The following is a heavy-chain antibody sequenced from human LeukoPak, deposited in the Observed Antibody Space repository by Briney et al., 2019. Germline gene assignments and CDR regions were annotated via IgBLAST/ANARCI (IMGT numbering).Heavy chain of an antibody. J-gene: IGHJ4*02. CDR3: AKDKYGWRTGLDY. Sequence: GGSLRLSCAASGFTFSSYGMHWVRQAPGKGLEWVAVIWYDGSNKYYADYVNGRFTISRDNSKNTLYLQMNSLRAEDTAVYYCAKDKYGWRTGLDYWGQGTLVTVSS. D-gene: IGHD1-14*01. CDR2: IWYDGSNK. CDR1: GFTFSSYG. V-gene: IGHV3-33*06.